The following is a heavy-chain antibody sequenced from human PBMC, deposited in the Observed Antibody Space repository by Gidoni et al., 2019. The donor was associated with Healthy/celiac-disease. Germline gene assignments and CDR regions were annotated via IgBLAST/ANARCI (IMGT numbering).Heavy chain of an antibody. D-gene: IGHD6-13*01. CDR3: TTEKTYSSSWYDAFDI. CDR1: GFTFSNAW. V-gene: IGHV3-15*01. Sequence: EVQLVESGGGLVKPGGSLRLSCAASGFTFSNAWMSWVRQAPGKGLGWVGRIKSKTDGGTTDYAAPVKGRFTISRDDSKNTLYLQMNSLKTEDTAVYYCTTEKTYSSSWYDAFDIWGQGTMVTVSS. J-gene: IGHJ3*02. CDR2: IKSKTDGGTT.